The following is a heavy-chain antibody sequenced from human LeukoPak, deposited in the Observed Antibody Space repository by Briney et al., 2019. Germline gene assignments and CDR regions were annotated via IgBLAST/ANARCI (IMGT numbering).Heavy chain of an antibody. V-gene: IGHV1-18*01. D-gene: IGHD2-21*02. J-gene: IGHJ4*02. Sequence: ASVKVSCKASGYTFTNFGISWVRQAPGQGLEWMGWISAYNGNTNYAQKLQGRDTMTADTSTSTAYMELRSLRSDDTAVYYCARSHIVVVTATFDYWGQGTLVTVSS. CDR2: ISAYNGNT. CDR1: GYTFTNFG. CDR3: ARSHIVVVTATFDY.